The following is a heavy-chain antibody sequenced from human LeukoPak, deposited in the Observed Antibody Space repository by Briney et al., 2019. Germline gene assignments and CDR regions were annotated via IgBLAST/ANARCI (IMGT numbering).Heavy chain of an antibody. CDR2: IYYSGST. V-gene: IGHV4-31*03. Sequence: SETLSLTCTVSGGSISSGGYYWSWIRQHPGKGLEWIGYIYYSGSTYYNPSLKSRVTISVDTSKNQFSLKLSSVTAADTAVYYCARGQRRLYAFDIWGQGTMVTVSS. CDR3: ARGQRRLYAFDI. J-gene: IGHJ3*02. CDR1: GGSISSGGYY. D-gene: IGHD2-21*02.